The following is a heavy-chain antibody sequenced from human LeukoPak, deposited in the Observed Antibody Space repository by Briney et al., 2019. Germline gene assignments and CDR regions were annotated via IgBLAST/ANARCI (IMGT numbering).Heavy chain of an antibody. J-gene: IGHJ4*02. Sequence: GRSLRLSCAASGFTFDDYAMHWVRQAPGKGLERVSGISWNSGSIGYADSVKGRFTISRDNAKNSLYLQMNSLRAEDMALYYCAKAAGYSYGHIDYWGQGTLVTVSS. CDR3: AKAAGYSYGHIDY. CDR2: ISWNSGSI. D-gene: IGHD5-18*01. CDR1: GFTFDDYA. V-gene: IGHV3-9*03.